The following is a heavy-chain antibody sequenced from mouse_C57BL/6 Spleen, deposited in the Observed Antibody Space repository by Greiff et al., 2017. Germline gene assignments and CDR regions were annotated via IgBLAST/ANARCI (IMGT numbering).Heavy chain of an antibody. D-gene: IGHD1-1*01. CDR2: IDPANGNT. J-gene: IGHJ4*01. CDR1: GFNIKNTY. V-gene: IGHV14-3*01. CDR3: ASSSITTVVAEAMDY. Sequence: VQLKESVAELVRPGASVKLSCTASGFNIKNTYMHWVKQRPEQGLEWIGRIDPANGNTKYAPKFQGKAPITADTSSNTAYLQLSSLTCENTAIYYSASSSITTVVAEAMDYWGQGTSVTVSS.